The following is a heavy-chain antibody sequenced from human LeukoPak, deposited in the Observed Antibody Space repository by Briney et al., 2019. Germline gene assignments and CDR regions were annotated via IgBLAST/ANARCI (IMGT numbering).Heavy chain of an antibody. CDR1: GYTFTSYG. V-gene: IGHV1-18*01. D-gene: IGHD1-1*01. J-gene: IGHJ6*02. Sequence: ASVKVSCKASGYTFTSYGISWVRQAPGQGLEWMGWISAYNDNTNYAQKLQGRVTMTTDTSTSTAYMELRSLRSDDTAVYYCARDVSTGTVYYYYYGMDVWGQGTTVTVSS. CDR3: ARDVSTGTVYYYYYGMDV. CDR2: ISAYNDNT.